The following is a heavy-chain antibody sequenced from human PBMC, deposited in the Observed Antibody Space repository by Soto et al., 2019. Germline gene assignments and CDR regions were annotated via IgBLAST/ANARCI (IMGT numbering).Heavy chain of an antibody. D-gene: IGHD5-18*01. CDR2: ISYDGSNK. CDR3: AKDAGSYGYVDY. V-gene: IGHV3-30*18. Sequence: QVQLVESGGGVVQPGRSLRLPCAASGFTFSSYGMHWVRQAPGKGLEWVAVISYDGSNKYYADSVKGRFTISRDNSKNTLYMKMNSLRAEDTAVYYCAKDAGSYGYVDYWGQGTLVTVSS. CDR1: GFTFSSYG. J-gene: IGHJ4*02.